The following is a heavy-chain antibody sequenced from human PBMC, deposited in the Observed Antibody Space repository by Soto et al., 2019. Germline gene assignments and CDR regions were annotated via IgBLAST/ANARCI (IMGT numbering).Heavy chain of an antibody. CDR2: IYQSGST. V-gene: IGHV4-38-2*02. Sequence: ETLSLTCPVSGYSISIGNYWCCIRQPPGKRLEWIGSIYQSGSTYYNPSLRSRATISVDTSKNQFSLKLSSVTAADTAVYYCARVLGAPLYYFDYWGQGILVTSPQ. D-gene: IGHD1-26*01. CDR3: ARVLGAPLYYFDY. J-gene: IGHJ4*02. CDR1: GYSISIGNY.